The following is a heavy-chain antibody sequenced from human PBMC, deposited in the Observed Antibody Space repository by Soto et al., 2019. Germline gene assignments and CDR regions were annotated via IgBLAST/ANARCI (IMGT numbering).Heavy chain of an antibody. D-gene: IGHD3-10*01. J-gene: IGHJ5*02. CDR3: ARSITMVRGTNWFDP. V-gene: IGHV3-11*05. CDR2: ISSSSSYT. CDR1: GFTFSDYY. Sequence: QVQLVESGGGLVKPGGSLRLSCAASGFTFSDYYMSWIRQAPGKGLEWVSYISSSSSYTNYADSVKGRFTISRDNAKNSLYLQMNSLRAEDTAMYYCARSITMVRGTNWFDPWGQGTLVTVSS.